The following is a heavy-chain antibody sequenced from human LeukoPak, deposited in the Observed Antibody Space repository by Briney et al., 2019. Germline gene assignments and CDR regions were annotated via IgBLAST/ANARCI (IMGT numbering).Heavy chain of an antibody. CDR3: ARDNSAVSDCSSTSCLHFGY. CDR1: GYTFIRYG. J-gene: IGHJ4*02. D-gene: IGHD2-2*01. V-gene: IGHV1-18*01. CDR2: ISAYNGNT. Sequence: ASVKVSCKASGYTFIRYGITWVRQAPGQGLEWMGWISAYNGNTRYAQKFQGRVTMTTDTSTSTAYMELRSLRSDDTAVYYCARDNSAVSDCSSTSCLHFGYWGQGALVTVSS.